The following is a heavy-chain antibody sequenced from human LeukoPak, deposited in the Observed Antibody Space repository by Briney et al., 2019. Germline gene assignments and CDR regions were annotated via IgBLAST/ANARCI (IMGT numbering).Heavy chain of an antibody. CDR3: ARDSEPSREAAAGLGH. J-gene: IGHJ4*02. D-gene: IGHD6-25*01. CDR2: LNWEGETT. V-gene: IGHV3-43*01. Sequence: HAGGSLRLSCTASGFNFHDYTMHWVRQTPGKGLEWVALLNWEGETTYYADSVKGRFIISRDTSKDSLYLQMDSLRSEDTALYYCARDSEPSREAAAGLGHWGPGTLVTVSS. CDR1: GFNFHDYT.